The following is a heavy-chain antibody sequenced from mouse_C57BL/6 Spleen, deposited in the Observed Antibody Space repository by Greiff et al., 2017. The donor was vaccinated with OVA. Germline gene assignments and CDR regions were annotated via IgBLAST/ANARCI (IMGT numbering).Heavy chain of an antibody. CDR3: ARGAGVDY. J-gene: IGHJ2*01. V-gene: IGHV1-72*01. Sequence: VQLQQPGAELVKPGASVKLSCKASGYTFTSYWMHWVKQRPGRGLEWLGRIDPNSGGTKYNAKFKSKAPLTVDKPSRPAYMQLSSLTAEDSAVYEWARGAGVDYWGQGTTLTVSA. CDR2: IDPNSGGT. CDR1: GYTFTSYW.